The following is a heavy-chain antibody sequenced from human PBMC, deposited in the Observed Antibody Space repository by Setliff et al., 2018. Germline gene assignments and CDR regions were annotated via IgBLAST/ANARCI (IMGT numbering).Heavy chain of an antibody. J-gene: IGHJ6*02. Sequence: PGGSLRLSCAASGFTFSPYIIHWVRQAPGKGLEWVALISYDDTKKYFADSVKGRFTISRDNAKNSLYLQMNSLRVEDTAVYYCARKKTVYWYYGMDVWGQGTTVTVSS. CDR2: ISYDDTKK. CDR1: GFTFSPYI. D-gene: IGHD2-15*01. CDR3: ARKKTVYWYYGMDV. V-gene: IGHV3-30*03.